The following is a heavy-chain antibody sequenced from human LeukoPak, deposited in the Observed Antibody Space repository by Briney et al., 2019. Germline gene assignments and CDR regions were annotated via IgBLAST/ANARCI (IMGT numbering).Heavy chain of an antibody. J-gene: IGHJ1*01. CDR2: IYYSGST. D-gene: IGHD3-10*01. V-gene: IGHV4-59*01. CDR1: GGSISSYY. Sequence: SENLSLTCTVSGGSISSYYWSWIRQPPGKGLEWIGYIYYSGSTNYNPSLKSRVTISVDTSKNQFSLKLSSVTAADTAVYYCARDGDYSAEYFQHWGQGTLVTVSS. CDR3: ARDGDYSAEYFQH.